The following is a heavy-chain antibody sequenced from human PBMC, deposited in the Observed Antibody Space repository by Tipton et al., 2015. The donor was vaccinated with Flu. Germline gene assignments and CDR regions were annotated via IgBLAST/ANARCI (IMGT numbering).Heavy chain of an antibody. CDR2: IYYSGST. CDR1: GGSISSGGAY. V-gene: IGHV4-31*03. CDR3: GRRDYSNYVSDPKNWFDP. Sequence: TLSLTCNVSGGSISSGGAYWSWIRQHPGKGLEWIGGIYYSGSTYKNPSLTSRVSISVDTSKNQFSLNLKSVTAADTAVYYCGRRDYSNYVSDPKNWFDPWGQGNLVTVSS. J-gene: IGHJ5*02. D-gene: IGHD4-11*01.